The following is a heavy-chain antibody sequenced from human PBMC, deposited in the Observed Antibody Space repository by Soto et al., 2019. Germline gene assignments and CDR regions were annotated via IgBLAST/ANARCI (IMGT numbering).Heavy chain of an antibody. D-gene: IGHD3-22*01. CDR1: GGSVSSNIYY. Sequence: SETLSLTCRVSGGSVSSNIYYWTWIRQHPGKGPEWIGHIYYSGSTYYNPSLKSRVTISLDMSKNQFSLKLTSVSAADTAVYYCARGYDYDSGGYLFDYWGQGTLVT. CDR3: ARGYDYDSGGYLFDY. V-gene: IGHV4-31*03. J-gene: IGHJ4*02. CDR2: IYYSGST.